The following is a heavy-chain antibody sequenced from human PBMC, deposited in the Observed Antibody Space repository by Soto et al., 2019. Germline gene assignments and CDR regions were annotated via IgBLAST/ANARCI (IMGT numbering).Heavy chain of an antibody. CDR3: AKAGCSGGTCYLYYFDY. CDR1: GFTFSNYA. Sequence: GSLRLSFAASGFTFSNYAMSWVRQAPGKGLEWVSTISGRGGNTYYADSVKGRFTISRDNSRNTLYLQMDSLRVEDSAVYSCAKAGCSGGTCYLYYFDYWGQGALVTVSS. J-gene: IGHJ4*02. D-gene: IGHD2-15*01. V-gene: IGHV3-23*01. CDR2: ISGRGGNT.